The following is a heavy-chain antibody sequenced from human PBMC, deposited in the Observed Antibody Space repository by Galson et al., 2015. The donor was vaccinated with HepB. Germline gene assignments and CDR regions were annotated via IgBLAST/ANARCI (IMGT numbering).Heavy chain of an antibody. CDR3: ARVLSVTTVTTLPFAY. Sequence: SLRLSCAASGFTFSSYAMHWVRQAPSKGLEWVAVISYDGSNKYYADSVKGRFTISRDNSKNTLYLQMNSLRAEDTAVYYCARVLSVTTVTTLPFAYWGQGTLVTVSS. D-gene: IGHD4-17*01. CDR2: ISYDGSNK. CDR1: GFTFSSYA. J-gene: IGHJ4*02. V-gene: IGHV3-30*04.